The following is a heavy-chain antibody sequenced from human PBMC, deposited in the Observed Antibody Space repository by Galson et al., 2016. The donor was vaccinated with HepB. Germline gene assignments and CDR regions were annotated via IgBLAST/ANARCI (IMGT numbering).Heavy chain of an antibody. CDR3: AKDFTAIVFGRAFDI. D-gene: IGHD3-3*01. J-gene: IGHJ3*02. Sequence: SLRLSCAASEFTFDDYAMHWVRQAPGKGLEWVSGINWNSGRLAYADSVKGRFTISRDNAKNSLYLQMSSLRVEDTALCYCAKDFTAIVFGRAFDIWGQGTVATVSS. CDR1: EFTFDDYA. CDR2: INWNSGRL. V-gene: IGHV3-9*01.